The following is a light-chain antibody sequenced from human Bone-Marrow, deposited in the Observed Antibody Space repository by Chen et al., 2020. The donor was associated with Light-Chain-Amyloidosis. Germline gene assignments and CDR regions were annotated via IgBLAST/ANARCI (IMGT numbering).Light chain of an antibody. CDR3: AAWDGSLSGYV. V-gene: IGLV1-47*01. CDR2: RNN. J-gene: IGLJ1*01. Sequence: QSVLTQPPSASGTPGQRVTISCSGASSNIGINYVYWYQHIPGAAPNLLSHRNNQRPSGVPDRFSASKSCTSAFLAISGLRSEDEADYYCAAWDGSLSGYVFGTGTKVIVL. CDR1: SSNIGINY.